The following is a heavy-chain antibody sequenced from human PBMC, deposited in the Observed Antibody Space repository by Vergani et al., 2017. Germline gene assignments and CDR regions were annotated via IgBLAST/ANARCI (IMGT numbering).Heavy chain of an antibody. V-gene: IGHV3-73*01. CDR3: AREGYSYATLDAFDI. D-gene: IGHD5-18*01. CDR2: IRSKANSYAT. Sequence: EVQLVESGGGLVQPGGSLKLSCAASGFTFSGSAMHWVRQASGKGLEWVGRIRSKANSYATAYAASVKGRFTISRDNSKNTLYLQMNSLRAEDTAVYYCAREGYSYATLDAFDIWGQGTMVTVSS. J-gene: IGHJ3*02. CDR1: GFTFSGSA.